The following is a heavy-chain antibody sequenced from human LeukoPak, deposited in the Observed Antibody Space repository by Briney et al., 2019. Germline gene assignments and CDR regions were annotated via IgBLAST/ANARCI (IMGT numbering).Heavy chain of an antibody. CDR3: AREGVYGSGYFDF. Sequence: PSETLSLTCTVSGASISDYYWSWIRQPPGKGLEWIGYIYYSGTTNYNPSLKSRVTISLDTSKNQFSLRLSSVTAADTAVYYCAREGVYGSGYFDFWGQGTLVTVSS. CDR2: IYYSGTT. J-gene: IGHJ4*02. V-gene: IGHV4-59*01. D-gene: IGHD2-15*01. CDR1: GASISDYY.